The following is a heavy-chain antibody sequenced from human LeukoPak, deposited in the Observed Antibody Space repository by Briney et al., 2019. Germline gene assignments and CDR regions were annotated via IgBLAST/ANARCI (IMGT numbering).Heavy chain of an antibody. D-gene: IGHD2-15*01. Sequence: PGGSLRLSCAASGFTFSSYAMSWVRQAPGKGLEWVSAISGSGGSTYYADSVKGRFTISRDNSKNTLYLEMTSLRAEDTAVYYCATLSVVVVPAELNWGQGTLVTVSS. J-gene: IGHJ4*02. V-gene: IGHV3-23*01. CDR3: ATLSVVVVPAELN. CDR1: GFTFSSYA. CDR2: ISGSGGST.